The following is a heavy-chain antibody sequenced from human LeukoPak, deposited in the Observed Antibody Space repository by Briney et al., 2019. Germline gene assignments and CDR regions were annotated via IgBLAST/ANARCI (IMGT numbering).Heavy chain of an antibody. Sequence: GGSLRLSCVPSGFTFRSYAMHSVRQAPGKGLEGVAVISYDGSNKYYADSVKGRFTISRDNSKNTLYLQMNSLRAEDTAVYYWKYQLLPPDWGQGTLVTASP. J-gene: IGHJ4*02. D-gene: IGHD2-2*01. CDR1: GFTFRSYA. CDR3: KYQLLPPD. V-gene: IGHV3-30-3*02. CDR2: ISYDGSNK.